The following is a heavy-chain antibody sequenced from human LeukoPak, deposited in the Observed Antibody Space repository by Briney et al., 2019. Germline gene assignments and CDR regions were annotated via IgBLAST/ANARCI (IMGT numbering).Heavy chain of an antibody. CDR3: AKSPESATVTTSYFDY. CDR1: GFTFSSYS. D-gene: IGHD4-17*01. CDR2: IDTSTTYM. V-gene: IGHV3-21*04. J-gene: IGHJ4*02. Sequence: GGSLRLSCAASGFTFSSYSMNWVRQAPGKGLEWVSSIDTSTTYMTYADSVKGRFTISRDDAKNSLYLQMNSLRTEDTALYFCAKSPESATVTTSYFDYWGQGAQVTVSS.